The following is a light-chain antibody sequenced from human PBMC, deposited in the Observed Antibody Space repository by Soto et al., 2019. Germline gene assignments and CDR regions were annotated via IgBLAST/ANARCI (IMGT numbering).Light chain of an antibody. CDR2: AAS. V-gene: IGKV3-15*01. CDR3: QHYNSYSEA. J-gene: IGKJ1*01. CDR1: QSVTRN. Sequence: DIVMTHSPSTLSLSPVERATLSCRASQSVTRNIAWYQQKPGQAPRLLIYAASTRATGIAARFSGSGSGTEFTLTISSLQPEDFASYYCQHYNSYSEAFGQGTKVDIK.